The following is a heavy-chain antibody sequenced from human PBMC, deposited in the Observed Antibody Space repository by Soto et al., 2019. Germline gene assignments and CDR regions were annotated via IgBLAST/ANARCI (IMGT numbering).Heavy chain of an antibody. J-gene: IGHJ4*02. CDR2: INHRGSA. D-gene: IGHD6-13*01. Sequence: PSETLSLTCAVSGASVSSTYWWSWVRQPPGKGPEWIGEINHRGSANYNPSLKSRVTIPVDISKSQFSLRLTSVTAADTAVYYCARYNAASGTYYFDFWGQGALVPVSS. CDR3: ARYNAASGTYYFDF. V-gene: IGHV4-4*02. CDR1: GASVSSTYW.